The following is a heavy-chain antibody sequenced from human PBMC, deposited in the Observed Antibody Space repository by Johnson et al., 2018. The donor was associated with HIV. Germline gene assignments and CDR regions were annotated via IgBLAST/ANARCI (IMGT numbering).Heavy chain of an antibody. Sequence: QVQLVESGGGVVQPGRSLRLSCAASGFTFSSHAMHWVRQAPGKGLEWAAVISYDGSDKYYADSVKGRFTTSRDNSKNTLYLQMNILRSEDTAVYYCAKDRGGPVRDDGFPSASFLW. CDR2: ISYDGSDK. CDR3: AKDRGGPVRDDGFPSASFL. J-gene: IGHJ2*01. D-gene: IGHD3-10*01. V-gene: IGHV3-30*04. CDR1: GFTFSSHA.